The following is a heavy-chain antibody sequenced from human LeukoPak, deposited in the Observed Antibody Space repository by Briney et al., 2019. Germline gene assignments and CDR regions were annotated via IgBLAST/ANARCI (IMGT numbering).Heavy chain of an antibody. Sequence: SVKVSCKASGGTFSSYAISWVRQAPGQGLEWMGRIIPIFGTANYAQKIQGRVTITTDESTSTAYTELSSLRSEDTAVYYCARDAEGGYSYGYSLNYWGQGTLVTVSS. CDR2: IIPIFGTA. CDR3: ARDAEGGYSYGYSLNY. J-gene: IGHJ4*02. CDR1: GGTFSSYA. D-gene: IGHD5-18*01. V-gene: IGHV1-69*05.